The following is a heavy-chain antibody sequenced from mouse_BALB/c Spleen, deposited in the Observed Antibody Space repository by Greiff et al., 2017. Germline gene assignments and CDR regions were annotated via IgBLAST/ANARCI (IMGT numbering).Heavy chain of an antibody. CDR2: IYPGNSDT. CDR1: GYSFTSYW. D-gene: IGHD2-10*02. V-gene: IGHV1-5*01. J-gene: IGHJ4*01. Sequence: EVKLQESGTVLARPGASVKMSCKASGYSFTSYWMHWVKQRPGQGLEWIGAIYPGNSDTSYNQKFKGKAKLTAVTSASTAYMELSSLTNEDSAVYYCTREEYGNYVNYAMDYWGQGTSVTVSS. CDR3: TREEYGNYVNYAMDY.